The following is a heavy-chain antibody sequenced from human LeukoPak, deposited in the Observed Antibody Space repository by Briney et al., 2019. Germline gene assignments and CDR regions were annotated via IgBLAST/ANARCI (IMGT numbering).Heavy chain of an antibody. Sequence: GASVKVSCKASGGTFSSYAISWVRQAPGQGLEWMGGIIPIFGTANYAQKFQGRVTITADKSTSTAYMELSSLRSEDTAVYYCARDGRDGIAARGVFDYWGQGTLVTVSS. CDR2: IIPIFGTA. V-gene: IGHV1-69*06. D-gene: IGHD6-6*01. CDR3: ARDGRDGIAARGVFDY. J-gene: IGHJ4*02. CDR1: GGTFSSYA.